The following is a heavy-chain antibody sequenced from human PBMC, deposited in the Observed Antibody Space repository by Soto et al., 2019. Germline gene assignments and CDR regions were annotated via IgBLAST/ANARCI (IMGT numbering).Heavy chain of an antibody. CDR1: GDTFRTYP. D-gene: IGHD2-8*01. J-gene: IGHJ3*02. Sequence: QVQLVQSGAEVKEPGSSVKVSCKLSGDTFRTYPITWVRQAPGQGLEWMGRIIPILDVTDYAQRFQGRLPLTADKSTATAYMEMSSLRSDDTAMFYFARGANGRGSESSFDIWGRGTMVTVSS. CDR2: IIPILDVT. V-gene: IGHV1-69*02. CDR3: ARGANGRGSESSFDI.